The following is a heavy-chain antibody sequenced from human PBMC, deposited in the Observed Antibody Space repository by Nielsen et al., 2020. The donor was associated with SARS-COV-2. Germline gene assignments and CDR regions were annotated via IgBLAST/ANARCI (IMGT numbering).Heavy chain of an antibody. D-gene: IGHD4-17*01. CDR1: GFTFSSYG. CDR2: ISYDGSNK. V-gene: IGHV3-30*18. Sequence: GESLKISCAASGFTFSSYGMHWVRQAPGKGLEWVAVISYDGSNKYYADSVKGRFTISRDNSKNTLYLQMNSLRAEDTAVYYCAKDLYGDFPFLDYWGQGTLVTVSS. J-gene: IGHJ4*02. CDR3: AKDLYGDFPFLDY.